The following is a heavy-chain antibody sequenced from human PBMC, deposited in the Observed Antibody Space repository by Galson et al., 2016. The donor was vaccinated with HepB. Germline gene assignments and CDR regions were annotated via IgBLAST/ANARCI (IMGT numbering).Heavy chain of an antibody. Sequence: SETLSLTCAVSGGSISTNAWWPWVRQPPGKGLEWIGEIYHSGSTNYSPSLNSRVTISVDKTKNQFSLNLSSVTAADTAVYYCARGSIEAPGTWGAYYLDYWGQGTLVTVSS. V-gene: IGHV4-4*02. CDR3: ARGSIEAPGTWGAYYLDY. D-gene: IGHD6-13*01. CDR1: GGSISTNAW. CDR2: IYHSGST. J-gene: IGHJ4*02.